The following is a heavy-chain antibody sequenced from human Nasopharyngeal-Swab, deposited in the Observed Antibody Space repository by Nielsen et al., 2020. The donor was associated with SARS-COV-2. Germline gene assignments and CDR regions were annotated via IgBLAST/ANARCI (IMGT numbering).Heavy chain of an antibody. J-gene: IGHJ4*02. D-gene: IGHD1-26*01. V-gene: IGHV3-30*04. Sequence: GESLKISCAASGFTFSSYAMHWVRQAPGKGLEWLAVISYDGSNKYYADSVKGRFTISRDNSKNTLYLQMNSLRAEDTAVYYCAREWVGATPYFDYWGQGTLVTVSS. CDR2: ISYDGSNK. CDR1: GFTFSSYA. CDR3: AREWVGATPYFDY.